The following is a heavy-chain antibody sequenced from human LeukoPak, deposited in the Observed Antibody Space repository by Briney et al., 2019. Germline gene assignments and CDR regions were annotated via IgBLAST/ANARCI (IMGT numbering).Heavy chain of an antibody. CDR1: GGSISSYY. D-gene: IGHD3-10*01. J-gene: IGHJ4*02. V-gene: IGHV4-59*01. Sequence: SETLSLTCTVSGGSISSYYWSWIRQPPGKGLEGIGYTYYSGSTNYNPSLKSRVTISVDTSKNQFSLKLSSVTAADTAVYYCARGGGSENQYAPWYFDYWGQGILVTVSS. CDR3: ARGGGSENQYAPWYFDY. CDR2: TYYSGST.